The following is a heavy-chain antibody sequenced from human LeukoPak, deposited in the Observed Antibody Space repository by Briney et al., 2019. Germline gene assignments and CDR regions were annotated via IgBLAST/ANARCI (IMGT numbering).Heavy chain of an antibody. D-gene: IGHD3-10*01. CDR3: ARDHYYGSGSYLDY. V-gene: IGHV3-48*03. CDR2: ISSSGSTI. Sequence: GGSLRLSCAASGFTFSSYEMSWVRQAPGKGLEWVSYISSSGSTIYYADSVKGRFTISRDNAKNSLYLQMNSLRAEDTAVYYCARDHYYGSGSYLDYWGQGTLVTVSS. CDR1: GFTFSSYE. J-gene: IGHJ4*02.